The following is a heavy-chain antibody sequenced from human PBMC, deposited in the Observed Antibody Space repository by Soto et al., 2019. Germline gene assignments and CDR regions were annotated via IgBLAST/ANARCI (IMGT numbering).Heavy chain of an antibody. CDR3: ARGDIVVVVAGTDYYYYGMDV. CDR1: GGTFSSYA. J-gene: IGHJ6*02. Sequence: SVKVSCKASGGTFSSYAISWVRQAPGQGLEWMGGIIPIFGTANYAQKFQGRVTITADESTSTAYMELSSLRSEDTAVYYCARGDIVVVVAGTDYYYYGMDVWGQGTTVTVSS. V-gene: IGHV1-69*13. CDR2: IIPIFGTA. D-gene: IGHD2-15*01.